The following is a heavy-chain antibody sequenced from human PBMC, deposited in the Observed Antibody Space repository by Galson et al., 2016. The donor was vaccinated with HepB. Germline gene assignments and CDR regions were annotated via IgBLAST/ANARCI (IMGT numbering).Heavy chain of an antibody. CDR2: IYYNVRA. CDR3: ARHHASWFDH. D-gene: IGHD1-14*01. Sequence: SETLSLTCAVSGAPISEYYWSWIRQTPGKGLEWIGYIYYNVRATYNPSLRSRVTLSVDTSKNQLSLNLKSVSAADTAVYYCARHHASWFDHWGLGTLVTVSS. CDR1: GAPISEYY. J-gene: IGHJ5*02. V-gene: IGHV4-59*01.